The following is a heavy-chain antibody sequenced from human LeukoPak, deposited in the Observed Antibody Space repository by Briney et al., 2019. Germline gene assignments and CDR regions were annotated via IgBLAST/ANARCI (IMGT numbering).Heavy chain of an antibody. CDR3: AREYAPSYSSSWSAVRGAFDI. Sequence: SVKVSCKASGGTFSSYAISWVRQAPGQGLEWMGGIIPIFGTANYAQKFQGRVTITADESTSTAYMELSSLRSEDTAVYYCAREYAPSYSSSWSAVRGAFDIWGQGTMVTVSS. V-gene: IGHV1-69*13. J-gene: IGHJ3*02. D-gene: IGHD6-13*01. CDR1: GGTFSSYA. CDR2: IIPIFGTA.